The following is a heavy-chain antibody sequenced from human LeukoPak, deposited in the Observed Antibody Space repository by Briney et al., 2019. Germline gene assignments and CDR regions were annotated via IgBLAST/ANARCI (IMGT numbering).Heavy chain of an antibody. J-gene: IGHJ6*03. D-gene: IGHD3-9*01. Sequence: ASVKVSCKASGYTFTGHYMHWVRQAPGQGLEWMGWINPNSGGTNFAQKFQGRVTLTRDTSISTAYMELSSLRSDDTAVYYCARENYDILTGYSRDGPQLGYYYMDVWGKGTTVTISS. CDR1: GYTFTGHY. V-gene: IGHV1-2*02. CDR2: INPNSGGT. CDR3: ARENYDILTGYSRDGPQLGYYYMDV.